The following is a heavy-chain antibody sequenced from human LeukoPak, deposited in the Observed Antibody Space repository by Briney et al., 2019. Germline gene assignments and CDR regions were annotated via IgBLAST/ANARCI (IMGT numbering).Heavy chain of an antibody. J-gene: IGHJ4*02. V-gene: IGHV3-7*03. CDR3: VCRPSAVVTPFDY. D-gene: IGHD4-23*01. Sequence: GGSLRLSCAASGFTFSSYWMSWVRQAPGKGLEWVANMNPDGSEKYFLDSVKGRFTISRDNAKSSLYLQMNSLRAEDTAVYNCVCRPSAVVTPFDYWGQGTRVTVSS. CDR2: MNPDGSEK. CDR1: GFTFSSYW.